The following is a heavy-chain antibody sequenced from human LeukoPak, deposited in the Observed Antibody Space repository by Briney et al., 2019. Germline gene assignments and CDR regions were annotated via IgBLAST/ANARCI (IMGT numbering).Heavy chain of an antibody. V-gene: IGHV4-38-2*01. CDR2: IYHSGST. Sequence: SETLSLTCAVSDYSISSGYYWGWIRQPPGRGLEWIGNIYHSGSTYYNPSLKSRVTISVDTSKNQFSLKLSSVTAADTAVYYCARLWSGGEGYWGQGTLVTVSS. CDR3: ARLWSGGEGY. J-gene: IGHJ4*02. CDR1: DYSISSGYY. D-gene: IGHD4-17*01.